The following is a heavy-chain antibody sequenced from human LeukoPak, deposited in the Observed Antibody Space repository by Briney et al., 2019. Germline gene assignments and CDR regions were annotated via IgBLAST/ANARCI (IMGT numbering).Heavy chain of an antibody. CDR2: IYTSGST. D-gene: IGHD3-22*01. CDR1: GGSISSYY. V-gene: IGHV4-4*07. CDR3: ARGDYDIIGYYYAFDI. Sequence: SETLSLTCTVSGGSISSYYWSWIRQPAGKGLEWIGRIYTSGSTNYNPSLKSRVTMSVDTSKNQFSLKLSSVTAADTAVYYCARGDYDIIGYYYAFDIWGQGTMVTVSS. J-gene: IGHJ3*02.